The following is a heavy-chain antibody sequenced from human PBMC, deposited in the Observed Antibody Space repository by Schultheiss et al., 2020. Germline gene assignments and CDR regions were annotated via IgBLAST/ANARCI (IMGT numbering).Heavy chain of an antibody. V-gene: IGHV5-51*01. CDR1: GYSFTSYW. CDR2: IYPGDSDT. D-gene: IGHD6-13*01. Sequence: GGSLRLSCKGSGYSFTSYWIGWVRQMPGKGLEWMGIIYPGDSDTRYSPSFQGQVTISADKSISTAYLQWSSLKASDTAMYYCASHSSWYGIRFDPWGQGTLVNVYS. CDR3: ASHSSWYGIRFDP. J-gene: IGHJ5*02.